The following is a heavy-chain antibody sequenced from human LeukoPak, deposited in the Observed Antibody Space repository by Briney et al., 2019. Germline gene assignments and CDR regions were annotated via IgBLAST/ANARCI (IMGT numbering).Heavy chain of an antibody. Sequence: SETLSLTCTVSGGSISSSSYYWGRIRQPPGKGLEGIGSIFYSGSTYYNPSPKSRVIISVDTSTNQFSLKLSSVTAADTAVYYCARRDRYCSSTSCYGHRFDPWGQGTLVTVSS. CDR3: ARRDRYCSSTSCYGHRFDP. CDR2: IFYSGST. J-gene: IGHJ5*02. V-gene: IGHV4-39*01. CDR1: GGSISSSSYY. D-gene: IGHD2-2*01.